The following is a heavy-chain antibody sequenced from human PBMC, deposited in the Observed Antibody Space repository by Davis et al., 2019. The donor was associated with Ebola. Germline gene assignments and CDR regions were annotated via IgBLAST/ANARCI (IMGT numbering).Heavy chain of an antibody. J-gene: IGHJ4*02. CDR3: VRVRVTLIVVAPFDY. D-gene: IGHD3-22*01. V-gene: IGHV1-2*06. CDR1: GYTFTDYY. Sequence: ASVKVSCKASGYTFTDYYMHWVRQAPGQGLEWMGRINPNSGGTNYAQKFQGRVTMTRDTSISTAYMELSRLRSDDTAVYYCVRVRVTLIVVAPFDYWGQGTLVTVSS. CDR2: INPNSGGT.